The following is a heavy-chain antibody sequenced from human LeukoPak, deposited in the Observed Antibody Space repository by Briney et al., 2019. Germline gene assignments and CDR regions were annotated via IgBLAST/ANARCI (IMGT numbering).Heavy chain of an antibody. J-gene: IGHJ4*02. D-gene: IGHD1-26*01. Sequence: SQTLSLTCTVSGGSISSGDYYWSWIRQPPGRGLEWIGYIYYSGSTYYNPSLKSRVTISVDTSKNQISLKLSSVTAADTAVYYCARGKVGATGVGFDYWGQGTLVTISS. CDR2: IYYSGST. CDR1: GGSISSGDYY. V-gene: IGHV4-30-4*08. CDR3: ARGKVGATGVGFDY.